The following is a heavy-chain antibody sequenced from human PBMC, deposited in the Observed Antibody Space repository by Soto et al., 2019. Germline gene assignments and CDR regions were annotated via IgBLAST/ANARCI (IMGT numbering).Heavy chain of an antibody. CDR3: ARGLSSGRNNLFDP. CDR1: VDSVSSDSVA. D-gene: IGHD6-19*01. J-gene: IGHJ5*02. V-gene: IGHV6-1*01. Sequence: SQTLSLNFAIPVDSVSSDSVAWNWIRQSPSRGLEWLGRTYYRSKWYNDYAVSVKSRITINPDTSKNQFSLQLNSVTPEDTAVYYCARGLSSGRNNLFDPWGQGTLVTVSS. CDR2: TYYRSKWYN.